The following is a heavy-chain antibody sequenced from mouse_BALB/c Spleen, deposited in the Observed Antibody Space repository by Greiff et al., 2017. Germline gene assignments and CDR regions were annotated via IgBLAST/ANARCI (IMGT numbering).Heavy chain of an antibody. CDR3: ARSWIYYYGSSDY. D-gene: IGHD1-1*01. Sequence: QVQLQQSGPELVKPGASVKISCKASGYAFSSSWMNWVKQRPGQGLEWIGRIYPGDGDTNYNGKFKGKATLTADKSSSTAYMQLSSLTSVDSAVYFCARSWIYYYGSSDYWGQGTTLTVSS. V-gene: IGHV1-82*01. CDR2: IYPGDGDT. CDR1: GYAFSSSW. J-gene: IGHJ2*01.